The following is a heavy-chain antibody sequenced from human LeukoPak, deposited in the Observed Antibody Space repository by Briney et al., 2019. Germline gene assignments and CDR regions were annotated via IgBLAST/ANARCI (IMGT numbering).Heavy chain of an antibody. V-gene: IGHV1-2*02. CDR3: ARGFRIVGATIRPYRDY. CDR1: GYTFTGYY. CDR2: INPNSGGT. Sequence: ASVKVSCKASGYTFTGYYMHWVRQAPGQGLEWMGWINPNSGGTNYAQKFQGRVTMTRDTSISTAYMELSRLRSDDTAVYYCARGFRIVGATIRPYRDYWGQGTLVTVSS. D-gene: IGHD1-26*01. J-gene: IGHJ4*02.